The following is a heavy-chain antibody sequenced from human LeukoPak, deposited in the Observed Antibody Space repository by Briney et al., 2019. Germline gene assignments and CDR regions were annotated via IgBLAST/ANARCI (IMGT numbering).Heavy chain of an antibody. Sequence: GASVKVSCKASGYTFTGYYMHWVRQAPRQGLEWMGWINPNSGGTNYAQKFQGRVTMTRDTSISTAYMELSRLRSDDTAVYYCARGRIVGATRVGQAFGYWGQGTLVTVSS. CDR2: INPNSGGT. CDR1: GYTFTGYY. V-gene: IGHV1-2*02. CDR3: ARGRIVGATRVGQAFGY. J-gene: IGHJ4*02. D-gene: IGHD1-26*01.